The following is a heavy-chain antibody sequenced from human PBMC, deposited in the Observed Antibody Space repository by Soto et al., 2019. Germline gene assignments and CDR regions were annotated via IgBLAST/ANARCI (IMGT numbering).Heavy chain of an antibody. D-gene: IGHD3-22*01. J-gene: IGHJ6*04. CDR2: IYPGDSET. V-gene: IGHV5-51*01. CDR1: GYSFTSYW. Sequence: PGESLKISCKGSGYSFTSYWIGWVRQMPGKGLEWMGIIYPGDSETRYSPSFQGQVTISADKSISTAYLQWSSLKASDTAMYYCARPVYYYDSSGYYYGMDVWGKGTTVTVSS. CDR3: ARPVYYYDSSGYYYGMDV.